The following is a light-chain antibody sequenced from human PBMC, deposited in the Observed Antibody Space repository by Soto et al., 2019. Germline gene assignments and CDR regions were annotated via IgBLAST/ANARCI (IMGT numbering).Light chain of an antibody. CDR1: QSVRSY. Sequence: EIVLTQSPATLSLSPGERATLSCRASQSVRSYLAWYQQKPGQAPRLLIYDASNRATGIPARFSGSGSGTAFTLTISSLEPEDFAVYYCQQRSNWPRTFGQGTKVEIK. J-gene: IGKJ1*01. V-gene: IGKV3-11*01. CDR2: DAS. CDR3: QQRSNWPRT.